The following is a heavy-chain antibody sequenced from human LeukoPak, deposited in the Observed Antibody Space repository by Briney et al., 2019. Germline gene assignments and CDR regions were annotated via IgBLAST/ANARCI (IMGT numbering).Heavy chain of an antibody. CDR2: ISASGGST. J-gene: IGHJ4*02. CDR3: ARRRDSGSLQHFDY. Sequence: GGSLRLSCAASGFTFSSYGMSWVRQSPGKGLEWVSGISASGGSTYYADSVKGRFTISRDNPKNTLYLQLNSLRAEDTAVYYCARRRDSGSLQHFDYWGQGTLVTVSS. CDR1: GFTFSSYG. V-gene: IGHV3-23*01. D-gene: IGHD1-26*01.